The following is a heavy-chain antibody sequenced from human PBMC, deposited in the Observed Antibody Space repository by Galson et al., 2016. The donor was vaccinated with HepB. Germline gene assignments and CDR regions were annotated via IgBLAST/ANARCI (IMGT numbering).Heavy chain of an antibody. CDR3: ARGVSNADYYTLDV. Sequence: SVKVSCKASGYTFTAYGVSWVRQAPGQGPEWLGWISAHNGNTNYAQKFQGRVTMTKDTSTATAYMELRSLTSDDSAVYYCARGVSNADYYTLDVWGQGTTVTVSS. D-gene: IGHD4-11*01. J-gene: IGHJ6*02. CDR2: ISAHNGNT. CDR1: GYTFTAYG. V-gene: IGHV1-18*01.